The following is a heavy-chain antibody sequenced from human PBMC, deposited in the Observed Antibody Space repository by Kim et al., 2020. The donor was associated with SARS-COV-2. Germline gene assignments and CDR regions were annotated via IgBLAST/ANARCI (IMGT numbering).Heavy chain of an antibody. CDR3: AKGRLYSSSWYRTTFDY. J-gene: IGHJ4*02. Sequence: GGSLRLSCAASGFTFSSYAMSWVRQAPGKGLEWVSAISGSGGSTYYADSVKGRFTISRDNSKNTLYLQMNSLRAEDTAVYYCAKGRLYSSSWYRTTFDYWGQGTLVTVSS. CDR2: ISGSGGST. D-gene: IGHD6-13*01. V-gene: IGHV3-23*01. CDR1: GFTFSSYA.